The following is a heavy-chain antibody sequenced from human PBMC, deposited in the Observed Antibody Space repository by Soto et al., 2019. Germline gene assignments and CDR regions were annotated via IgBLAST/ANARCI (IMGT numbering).Heavy chain of an antibody. CDR1: GITFSNAW. D-gene: IGHD2-2*01. CDR3: TTDSADIVVVPATFGMDV. Sequence: PGGSLRLSCAASGITFSNAWMTWVRQAPGKGLEWVGHIKSITDGGTTDYAAPVKGRFTISRDDSKDTLYLQMNNLRTEDTAVYHCTTDSADIVVVPATFGMDVWGQGITVTVSS. CDR2: IKSITDGGTT. V-gene: IGHV3-15*01. J-gene: IGHJ6*02.